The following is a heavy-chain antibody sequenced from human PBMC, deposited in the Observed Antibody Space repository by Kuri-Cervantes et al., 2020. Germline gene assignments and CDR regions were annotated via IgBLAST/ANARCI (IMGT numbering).Heavy chain of an antibody. CDR1: GYTFTSYY. CDR2: INPSGGST. Sequence: ASVKVSCKASGYTFTSYYMHWVRQAPGQGLEWMGIINPSGGSTSYAQKFQGRVTVTRDTSTSTVYMELSSLRSEDTAVYYCARDLTPTYYYDSSGYGAAFDIWGQGTMVTVSS. J-gene: IGHJ3*02. V-gene: IGHV1-46*01. CDR3: ARDLTPTYYYDSSGYGAAFDI. D-gene: IGHD3-22*01.